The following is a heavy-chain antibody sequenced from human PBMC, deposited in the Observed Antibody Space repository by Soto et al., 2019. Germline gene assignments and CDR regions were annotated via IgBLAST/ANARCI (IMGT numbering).Heavy chain of an antibody. CDR3: ARDPAGSTDPLDF. Sequence: ASVKVSCKASGYTFTNDGISWVRQAPGQGLEWMGWISPDTGYTNYAQNLQGRVTLTTDPFTNTAYMELRNLRSDDTALYFCARDPAGSTDPLDFWGQGTLVTVSS. D-gene: IGHD3-10*01. CDR2: ISPDTGYT. V-gene: IGHV1-18*01. J-gene: IGHJ4*02. CDR1: GYTFTNDG.